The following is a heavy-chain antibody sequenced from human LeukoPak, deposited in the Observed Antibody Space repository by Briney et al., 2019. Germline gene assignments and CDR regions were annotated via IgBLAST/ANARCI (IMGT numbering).Heavy chain of an antibody. CDR3: ARQVQQWLVTRDDAFDI. V-gene: IGHV4-61*08. D-gene: IGHD6-19*01. Sequence: SETLSLTCTVSGGSISSGGYYWSWIRQHPGKGLEWIGYIYYSGSTNYNPSLKSRVTISVDTSKNQFSLKLSSVTAADTAVYYCARQVQQWLVTRDDAFDIWGQGTMVTVSS. CDR2: IYYSGST. CDR1: GGSISSGGYY. J-gene: IGHJ3*02.